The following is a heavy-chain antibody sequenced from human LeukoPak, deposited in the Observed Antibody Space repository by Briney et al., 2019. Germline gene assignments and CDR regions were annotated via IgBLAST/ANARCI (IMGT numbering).Heavy chain of an antibody. V-gene: IGHV3-20*01. CDR2: INWNGGSR. CDR1: GFKFDDYG. Sequence: GGSLRLSCAASGFKFDDYGMSWVRQVPGKGLEWVSGINWNGGSRGYADSVKGRFTISRDKAKNSVYLQMHSLRSEDTAFYHCARDRCSSTSCYNTPNWFDPWGQGTLGTVSS. D-gene: IGHD2-2*02. J-gene: IGHJ5*02. CDR3: ARDRCSSTSCYNTPNWFDP.